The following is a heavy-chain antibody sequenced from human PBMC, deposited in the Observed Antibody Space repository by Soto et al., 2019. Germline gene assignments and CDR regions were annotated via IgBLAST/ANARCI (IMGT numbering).Heavy chain of an antibody. CDR2: ISSSSSYI. V-gene: IGHV3-21*01. CDR1: GFTFSSYS. Sequence: GGSLRLSCAASGFTFSSYSMNWVRQAPGKGLEWVSSISSSSSYIYYADSVKGRFTISRDNAKNSLYLQMNSLRAEDTAVYYCARAPGYSYGYVGLFDYWGQGTLVTVSS. J-gene: IGHJ4*02. CDR3: ARAPGYSYGYVGLFDY. D-gene: IGHD5-18*01.